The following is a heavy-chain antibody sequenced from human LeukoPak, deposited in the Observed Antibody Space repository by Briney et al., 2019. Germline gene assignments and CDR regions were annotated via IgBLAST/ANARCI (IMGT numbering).Heavy chain of an antibody. CDR3: ASTEAVLRYFDWLLPFDY. D-gene: IGHD3-9*01. J-gene: IGHJ4*02. CDR2: IIPIFGTA. CDR1: GGTLISYP. Sequence: SVKVSCKASGGTLISYPISWLRQAPGQGLEWMGGIIPIFGTANYPQKFQGRVTITADESTSTAYMELSSLRSEDTAVYYCASTEAVLRYFDWLLPFDYWGQGTLVTVSS. V-gene: IGHV1-69*01.